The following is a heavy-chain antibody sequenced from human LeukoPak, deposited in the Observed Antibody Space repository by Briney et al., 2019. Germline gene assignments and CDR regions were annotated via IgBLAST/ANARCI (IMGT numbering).Heavy chain of an antibody. V-gene: IGHV3-21*01. D-gene: IGHD5-12*01. CDR1: GFTFSSSS. CDR3: ARGPLNPITFDY. Sequence: GGSLRLSCAASGFTFSSSSMNWVRQAPGKGLEWVSSISSSSSYIYYADSVKGRFTISRDNAKNSLYLQMNSLRAEDTAVYYCARGPLNPITFDYWGQGTLVTVSS. J-gene: IGHJ4*02. CDR2: ISSSSSYI.